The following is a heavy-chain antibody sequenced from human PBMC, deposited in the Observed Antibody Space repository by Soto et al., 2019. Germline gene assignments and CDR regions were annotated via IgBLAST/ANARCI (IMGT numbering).Heavy chain of an antibody. Sequence: EVQLLESGGGLVQPGGSLRLSCAASGFTFSSYAMNWVRQAPGKGLEWVSAISGSGGSTYYADSVKGRFTISRDNSKNTLYLQMNSLRAEDTAVYYCAKDKRLAAEAATEYFQHWGQGTLVTVSS. CDR1: GFTFSSYA. D-gene: IGHD6-13*01. CDR2: ISGSGGST. CDR3: AKDKRLAAEAATEYFQH. V-gene: IGHV3-23*01. J-gene: IGHJ1*01.